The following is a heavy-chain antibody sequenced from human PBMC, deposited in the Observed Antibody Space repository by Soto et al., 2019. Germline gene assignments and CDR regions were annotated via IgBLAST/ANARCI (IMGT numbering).Heavy chain of an antibody. Sequence: GGSLRLSCAASGFTFSNAWMNWVRQAPGKGLEWVGRIKSKTDGGTTDYAAPVKGRFTISRDDSKNTLYLQMNSLKTEDTAVYYCTTDNQWLVLYFDYWGQGTLVTVSS. V-gene: IGHV3-15*07. CDR3: TTDNQWLVLYFDY. CDR1: GFTFSNAW. D-gene: IGHD6-19*01. CDR2: IKSKTDGGTT. J-gene: IGHJ4*02.